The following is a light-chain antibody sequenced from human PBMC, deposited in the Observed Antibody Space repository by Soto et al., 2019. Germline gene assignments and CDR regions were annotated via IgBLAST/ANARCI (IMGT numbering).Light chain of an antibody. J-gene: IGLJ1*01. CDR3: GADHGSGSNFVYV. Sequence: QSVLTQPPSASASLGASVTLTCTLRSGYSNYKVDWCQQRPGKGPRFVMRVGTGGIVGAKGDGIPDRFSFLGSGLNRYLTIKNIQEEDESDYHCGADHGSGSNFVYVFGTGTKLTVL. CDR2: VGTGGIVG. CDR1: SGYSNYK. V-gene: IGLV9-49*01.